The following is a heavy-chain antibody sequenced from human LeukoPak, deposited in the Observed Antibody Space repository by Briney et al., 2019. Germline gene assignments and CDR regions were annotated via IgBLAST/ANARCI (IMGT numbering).Heavy chain of an antibody. CDR3: AREQGNRITGTTGSDMGV. CDR2: INPNSGGT. V-gene: IGHV1-2*06. CDR1: GYTFTGYY. J-gene: IGHJ6*02. Sequence: GASVTVSCTASGYTFTGYYMHWVRQAPGQGLEWMGRINPNSGGTNYAQKFQGRVTMTRDTSISTAYMELSRLRSDDTAVYYCAREQGNRITGTTGSDMGVWGQGTTVTVSS. D-gene: IGHD1-7*01.